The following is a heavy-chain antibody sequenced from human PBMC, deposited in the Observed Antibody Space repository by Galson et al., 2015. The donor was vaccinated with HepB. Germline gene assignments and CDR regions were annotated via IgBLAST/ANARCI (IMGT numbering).Heavy chain of an antibody. CDR3: ARSCREITIFGVVYYYGMDV. Sequence: QSGAEVKKPGESLKISCKGSGYSFTSYWIGWVRQMPGKGLEWMGIIYPGDSDTRYSPSFQGQVTISADKSISTAYLQWSSLKASDTAMYYCARSCREITIFGVVYYYGMDVWGQGTTVTVSS. D-gene: IGHD3-3*01. CDR1: GYSFTSYW. J-gene: IGHJ6*02. V-gene: IGHV5-51*03. CDR2: IYPGDSDT.